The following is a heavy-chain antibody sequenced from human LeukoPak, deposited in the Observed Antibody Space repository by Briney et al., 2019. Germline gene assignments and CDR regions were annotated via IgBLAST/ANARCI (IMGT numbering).Heavy chain of an antibody. CDR1: GFTVSSNY. V-gene: IGHV3-53*01. CDR3: ARGPGGSSWTPYYFDY. CDR2: IYSGGST. Sequence: GGSLRLSCAASGFTVSSNYMSWVRQAPGKGLEWVSVIYSGGSTYYADSVKGRFTISRDNSKNTLYLQMNSLRAEDTAVYYCARGPGGSSWTPYYFDYWGQGTLVTVSS. J-gene: IGHJ4*02. D-gene: IGHD6-13*01.